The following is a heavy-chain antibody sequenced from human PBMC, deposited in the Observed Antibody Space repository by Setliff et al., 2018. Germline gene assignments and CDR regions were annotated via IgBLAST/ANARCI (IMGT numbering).Heavy chain of an antibody. CDR1: GFTFGSYW. V-gene: IGHV3-7*03. CDR2: IHQDGSER. D-gene: IGHD3-22*01. CDR3: ARVHYETSTYSPTLFDH. Sequence: GGSLRLSCAASGFTFGSYWMTWVRQAPEKGLEWVANIHQDGSERHYVDSVKGRFTISRDNAKNSLYLQMNSLRVEDTAVYYCARVHYETSTYSPTLFDHWGQGAPVTVSS. J-gene: IGHJ4*02.